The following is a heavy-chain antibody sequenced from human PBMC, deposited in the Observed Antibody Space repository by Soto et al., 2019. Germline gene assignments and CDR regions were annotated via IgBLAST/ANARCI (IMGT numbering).Heavy chain of an antibody. J-gene: IGHJ4*02. CDR3: ADLSDFWSYTQSRFDY. D-gene: IGHD3-3*01. CDR2: IVVGSGNT. Sequence: SVKVSCKASGFTFTSSAMQWVRQARGQRLEWIGWIVVGSGNTNYAQKFQERVTITRDMSTSTAYMEMSSLRSEDTDVYYCADLSDFWSYTQSRFDYWGQGNLVNVS. V-gene: IGHV1-58*02. CDR1: GFTFTSSA.